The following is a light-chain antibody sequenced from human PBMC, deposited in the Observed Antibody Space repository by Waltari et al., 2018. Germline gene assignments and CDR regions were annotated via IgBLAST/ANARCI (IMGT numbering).Light chain of an antibody. CDR2: RNN. V-gene: IGLV1-47*01. CDR1: RSNIGSNY. J-gene: IGLJ3*02. CDR3: AAWDDSLSGRV. Sequence: QSVLTQPPSASGTPGQRVTIPCSGSRSNIGSNYVYWYQQLPGTAPKLLIYRNNQGPSGVPDRFSGSKSGTSASLAISGLRSEDEADYYCAAWDDSLSGRVFGGGTKVTVL.